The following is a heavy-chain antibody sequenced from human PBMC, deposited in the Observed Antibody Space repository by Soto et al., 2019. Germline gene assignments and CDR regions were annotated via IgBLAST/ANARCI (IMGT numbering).Heavy chain of an antibody. CDR2: IKSKTDGGTT. J-gene: IGHJ4*02. Sequence: EVQLVESGGGLVKPGGSLRLSCAASGFTFTNAWMNWVRQAPGKGLESIGRIKSKTDGGTTDYTAPVKGRFIISRDDSTTTLFLQMRSLQIEDTAVYYCVTDRLVWGQGTLVTVFS. CDR3: VTDRLV. CDR1: GFTFTNAW. D-gene: IGHD2-2*01. V-gene: IGHV3-15*01.